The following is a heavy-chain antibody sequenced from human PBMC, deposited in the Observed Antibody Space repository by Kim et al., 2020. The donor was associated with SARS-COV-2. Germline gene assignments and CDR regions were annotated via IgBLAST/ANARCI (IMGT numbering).Heavy chain of an antibody. CDR1: GDSVSSNSAA. D-gene: IGHD4-17*01. CDR3: ARTLRTVTKYEDAFDI. J-gene: IGHJ3*02. V-gene: IGHV6-1*01. CDR2: TYYRSKWYN. Sequence: SQTLSLTCAISGDSVSSNSAAWNWIRQSPSRGLEWLGRTYYRSKWYNDYAVSVKSRITINPDTSKNQFSLQLNSVTPEDTAVYYCARTLRTVTKYEDAFDICGLGTMVTVSS.